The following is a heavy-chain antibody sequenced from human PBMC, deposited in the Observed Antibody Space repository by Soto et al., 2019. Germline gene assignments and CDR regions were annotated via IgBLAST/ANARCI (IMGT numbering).Heavy chain of an antibody. CDR1: GYTFTSYG. D-gene: IGHD2-15*01. V-gene: IGHV1-18*01. CDR2: ISAYNGNT. J-gene: IGHJ6*03. Sequence: ASVKVSCKASGYTFTSYGISWVRQAPGQGLEWMGWISAYNGNTNYAQKLQGRVTMTTDTSTSTAYMELRSLRPDDTAVYYCARLPRYYYYMDVWGKGTTVTVSS. CDR3: ARLPRYYYYMDV.